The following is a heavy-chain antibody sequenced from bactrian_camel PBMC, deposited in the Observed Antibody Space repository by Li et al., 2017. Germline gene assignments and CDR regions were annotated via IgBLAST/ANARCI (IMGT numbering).Heavy chain of an antibody. D-gene: IGHD2*01. J-gene: IGHJ4*01. CDR3: AANIDVSKGPCYTANWEGYSY. V-gene: IGHV3S31*01. Sequence: VQLVESGGGSVQAGGSLTLSCAASGYTNSNYMGWFRQTSDKEREGVAALYTGLGFTHYADSAEGRFTISLDNAENTLYLQMNSLKPEDTAMYYCAANIDVSKGPCYTANWEGYSYRGQGTQVTVS. CDR1: GYTNSNY. CDR2: LYTGLGFT.